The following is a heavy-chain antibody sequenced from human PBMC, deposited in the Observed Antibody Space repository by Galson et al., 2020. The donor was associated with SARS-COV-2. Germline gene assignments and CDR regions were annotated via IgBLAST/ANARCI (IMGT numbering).Heavy chain of an antibody. J-gene: IGHJ6*02. CDR3: ARDLTMMGGLDV. CDR2: MYYSGST. D-gene: IGHD3-22*01. CDR1: GGSLSGYH. Sequence: ETSETLSLTCTVSGGSLSGYHWHWIRQPPGKGLEWIWYMYYSGSTNYNPSLKSRVTISVDTSKNQFSLKLSSVTAADTAVYYCARDLTMMGGLDVWGQGTTVTVSS. V-gene: IGHV4-59*01.